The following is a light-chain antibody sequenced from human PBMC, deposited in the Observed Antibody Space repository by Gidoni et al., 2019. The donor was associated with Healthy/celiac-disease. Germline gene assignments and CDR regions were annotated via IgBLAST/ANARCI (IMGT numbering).Light chain of an antibody. CDR2: GAS. CDR1: QSVSSSY. Sequence: EIVLTQSPGTLSLSPGERATLSCRASQSVSSSYLAWYQQKPGQAPRLLIYGASSGSGTDFTLTISRLEPEDFAVYYCQQYGSSHYTFGQGTKLEIK. CDR3: QQYGSSHYT. J-gene: IGKJ2*01. V-gene: IGKV3-20*01.